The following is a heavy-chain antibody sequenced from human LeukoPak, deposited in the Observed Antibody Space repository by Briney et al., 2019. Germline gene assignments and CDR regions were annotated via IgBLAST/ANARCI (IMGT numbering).Heavy chain of an antibody. D-gene: IGHD3-3*01. Sequence: PGGSLRLSCAASGFTFSSYWMNWVRQAPGKGLEWVSVIYSGGSTYYADSVKGRFTISRDISKNTLSLQMNSLRAEDTAVYYCARGLRWSFDYWGQGTLVTVSS. CDR3: ARGLRWSFDY. V-gene: IGHV3-53*01. CDR2: IYSGGST. CDR1: GFTFSSYW. J-gene: IGHJ4*02.